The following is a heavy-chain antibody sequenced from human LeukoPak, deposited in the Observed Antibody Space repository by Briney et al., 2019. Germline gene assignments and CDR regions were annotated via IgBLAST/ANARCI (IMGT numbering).Heavy chain of an antibody. D-gene: IGHD3-3*01. Sequence: SETLSLTCAVSGYSISSGYYWSWIRQPPGKGLEWIGEINHSGSTNYNPSLKSRVTISVDTSKNQFSLKLSSVTAADTAVYYCARGRDYDFWSGYYNRELDYWGQGTLVTVSS. CDR1: GYSISSGYY. CDR3: ARGRDYDFWSGYYNRELDY. V-gene: IGHV4-34*01. J-gene: IGHJ4*02. CDR2: INHSGST.